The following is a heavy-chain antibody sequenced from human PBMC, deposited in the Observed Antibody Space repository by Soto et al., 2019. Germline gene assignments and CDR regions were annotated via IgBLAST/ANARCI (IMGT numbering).Heavy chain of an antibody. CDR2: ISSSSSTI. J-gene: IGHJ5*02. CDR1: GFTVSSNY. V-gene: IGHV3-48*01. CDR3: ARHPERIAQIGWFDP. Sequence: HPGGSLRLSCAASGFTVSSNYMNWVRQAPGKGLEWVSYISSSSSTIYYADSVKGRFTISRDNAKNSLYLQMNSLRAEDTAVYYCARHPERIAQIGWFDPWGQGTLVTVSS. D-gene: IGHD6-13*01.